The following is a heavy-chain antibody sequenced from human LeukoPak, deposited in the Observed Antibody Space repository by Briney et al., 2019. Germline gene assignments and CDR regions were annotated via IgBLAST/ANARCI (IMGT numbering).Heavy chain of an antibody. V-gene: IGHV4-4*07. CDR1: GGSASSYY. D-gene: IGHD3-10*01. CDR2: FYVSGRH. CDR3: VRDYYGSGKGDRYFDL. J-gene: IGHJ2*01. Sequence: SETMSLTCPVSGGSASSYYWSWVRQPAGRGLEWVGRFYVSGRHNNNPTLKSRVTWPVDTSKNHYPLKLSSVTVADTAVYYCVRDYYGSGKGDRYFDLWGRGTLVAVSS.